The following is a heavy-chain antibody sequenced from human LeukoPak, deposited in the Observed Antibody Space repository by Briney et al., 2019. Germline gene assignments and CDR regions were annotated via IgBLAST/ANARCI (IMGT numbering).Heavy chain of an antibody. J-gene: IGHJ3*01. D-gene: IGHD3-22*01. Sequence: SGTLSLTCAVYGGSFSGYYWSWIRQPPGKGLEWIGEINHSGSTNYNPSLKTRVIISIDMSKTQFSLKLNSVTVADTAVFYCARRRGKNDSFDFWGQGTLVTVSS. V-gene: IGHV4-34*01. CDR1: GGSFSGYY. CDR3: ARRRGKNDSFDF. CDR2: INHSGST.